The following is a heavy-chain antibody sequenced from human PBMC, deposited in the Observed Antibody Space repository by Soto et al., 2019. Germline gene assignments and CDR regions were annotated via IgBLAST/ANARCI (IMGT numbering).Heavy chain of an antibody. J-gene: IGHJ6*02. D-gene: IGHD4-4*01. CDR2: MNPNSGNT. V-gene: IGHV1-8*01. CDR1: GYTFTSYY. CDR3: ARAGDYSYYYGMDV. Sequence: ASVNVSCKSSGYTFTSYYINWVRQATGQGLEWMGWMNPNSGNTGYAQKFQGRVTMTRNTSISTAYMELSSLRSEDTAVYYCARAGDYSYYYGMDVWGQGTTVTSP.